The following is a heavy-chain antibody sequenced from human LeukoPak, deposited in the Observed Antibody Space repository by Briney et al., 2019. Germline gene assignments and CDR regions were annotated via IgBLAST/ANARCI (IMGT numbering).Heavy chain of an antibody. J-gene: IGHJ5*02. Sequence: PSETLSLTCTVSGDSLNTYYWTWIRQTPGKGLEWIGFVAYSGSSNYNPSLKSRVSISIDTSKNQFSLALTSVTPADTAAYYCARVVRGVVTSNWFDPWGQGTLVTVSS. D-gene: IGHD2-21*02. CDR3: ARVVRGVVTSNWFDP. CDR2: VAYSGSS. V-gene: IGHV4-59*01. CDR1: GDSLNTYY.